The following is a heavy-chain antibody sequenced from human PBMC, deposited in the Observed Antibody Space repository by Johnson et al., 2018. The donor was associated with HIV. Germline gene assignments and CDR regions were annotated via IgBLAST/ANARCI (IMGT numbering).Heavy chain of an antibody. J-gene: IGHJ3*02. CDR3: ARDITPHKEGDAFDI. Sequence: QVQLVESGGGLVQPGGSLRLSCAAYGFTFSDYYMSWIRQAPGKGLEWVSYISSSGSTIYYADSVTGRFTISRDNAKNSLYLQMNSLRAEDTAVYYCARDITPHKEGDAFDIWGQGTMVTVSS. CDR1: GFTFSDYY. D-gene: IGHD1-14*01. V-gene: IGHV3-11*04. CDR2: ISSSGSTI.